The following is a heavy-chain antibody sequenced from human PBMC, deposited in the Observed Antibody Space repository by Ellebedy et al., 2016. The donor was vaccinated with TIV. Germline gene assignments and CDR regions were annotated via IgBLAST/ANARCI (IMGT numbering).Heavy chain of an antibody. V-gene: IGHV5-10-1*01. J-gene: IGHJ4*02. Sequence: GESLKISCTGSRYSFTTDWIRWVRQLPGKGLEWIGRIAPSDSYIKYSPSFQGHVTISVDKSISTAYLQWSSLKASDTAMYYCARHMNTAMTNDHWGQGTLVTVSS. CDR2: IAPSDSYI. D-gene: IGHD5-18*01. CDR1: RYSFTTDW. CDR3: ARHMNTAMTNDH.